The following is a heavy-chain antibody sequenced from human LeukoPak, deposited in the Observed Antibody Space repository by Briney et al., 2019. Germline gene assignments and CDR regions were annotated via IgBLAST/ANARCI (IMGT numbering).Heavy chain of an antibody. CDR3: ARFPWTSTGTTGYYYGMDV. Sequence: VASVKVSCKASGGTFSSYAISWVRQAPGQGLEWMGGIIPIFGTANYAQKFQGRVTITTDESTSTAYMELSSLRSEDTAVYYCARFPWTSTGTTGYYYGMDVWGQGTTVTVSS. V-gene: IGHV1-69*05. J-gene: IGHJ6*02. D-gene: IGHD1-1*01. CDR2: IIPIFGTA. CDR1: GGTFSSYA.